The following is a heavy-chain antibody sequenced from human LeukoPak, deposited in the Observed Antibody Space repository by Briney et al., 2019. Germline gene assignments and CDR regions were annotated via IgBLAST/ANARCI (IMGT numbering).Heavy chain of an antibody. CDR2: IKQDGSDK. D-gene: IGHD4-17*01. CDR3: AREPSGDYFDY. Sequence: GGSLRLSCAASGFTFSSYWMSWGRQAPGKGLEGVANIKQDGSDKYYVDSVKGRFTISRENAKTLLYLQINSLRAEDTAVYYCAREPSGDYFDYWGQGTLVTVSS. V-gene: IGHV3-7*03. J-gene: IGHJ4*02. CDR1: GFTFSSYW.